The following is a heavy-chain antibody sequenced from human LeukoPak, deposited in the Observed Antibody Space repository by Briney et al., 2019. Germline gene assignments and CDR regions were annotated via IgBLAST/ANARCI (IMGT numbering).Heavy chain of an antibody. Sequence: SGTLSLTCAVSGGSISSSNWWSWVRQFPGNGLEWIGEIYHSGSTNYNPSLKSRVTISMDRSKNQFSLRLSSVTAADTAVYYCARDGAAAGPDRADFDYWGQGTLVTVSS. CDR3: ARDGAAAGPDRADFDY. CDR1: GGSISSSNW. J-gene: IGHJ4*02. CDR2: IYHSGST. V-gene: IGHV4-4*02. D-gene: IGHD6-13*01.